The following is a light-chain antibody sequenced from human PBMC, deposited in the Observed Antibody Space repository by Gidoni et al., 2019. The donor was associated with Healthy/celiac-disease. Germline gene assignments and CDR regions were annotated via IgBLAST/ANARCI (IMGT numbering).Light chain of an antibody. CDR2: GKN. J-gene: IGLJ2*01. CDR1: SLRSYY. V-gene: IGLV3-19*01. Sequence: SSELTQDPAVSVALGQTVRITCQGDSLRSYYASWYQQKPGQAPVLVIYGKNNRTSGIPDRFSGSSSGNTASLTITGAQAEDEADYYCNSRDSSGNHVVLGGGTKLTVL. CDR3: NSRDSSGNHVV.